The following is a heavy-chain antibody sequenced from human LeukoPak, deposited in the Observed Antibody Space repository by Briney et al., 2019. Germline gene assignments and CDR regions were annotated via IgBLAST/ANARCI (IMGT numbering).Heavy chain of an antibody. V-gene: IGHV3-23*01. J-gene: IGHJ4*02. CDR1: GFTFSSYA. CDR2: IGGSGGST. D-gene: IGHD1-14*01. Sequence: GGSLRLSCAASGFTFSSYAMSWVRQAPGKGLEWVSVIGGSGGSTYYADSVKGRFTISRDNSKNTLYLQMNSLRAEDTAVYYCATTGRVSVDYWGQGTLVTVSS. CDR3: ATTGRVSVDY.